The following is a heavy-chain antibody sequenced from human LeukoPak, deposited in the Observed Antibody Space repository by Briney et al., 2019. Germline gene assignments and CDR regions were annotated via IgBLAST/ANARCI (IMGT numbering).Heavy chain of an antibody. CDR2: INSDGSRT. J-gene: IGHJ4*02. V-gene: IGHV3-74*01. D-gene: IGHD3-10*01. CDR3: ARDRIEYTYGTGFDY. CDR1: GFTFSSYW. Sequence: GGSLRLSCAASGFTFSSYWMHWVRQAPGKGLVWVSRINSDGSRTTYADSVKGRFTISRDNAKNTLYLQMNSLRAEDTAVYYCARDRIEYTYGTGFDYWGQGTLVTVSS.